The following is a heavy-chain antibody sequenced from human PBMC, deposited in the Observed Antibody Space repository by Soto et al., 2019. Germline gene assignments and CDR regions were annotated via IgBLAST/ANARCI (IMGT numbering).Heavy chain of an antibody. D-gene: IGHD6-13*01. V-gene: IGHV3-49*03. CDR2: IRSKAYGGTT. CDR3: TRDYSSPSIAAAGDAFDI. J-gene: IGHJ3*02. CDR1: GFTFGDYA. Sequence: GGSLRLSCTASGFTFGDYAMSWFRQAPGKGLEWVGFIRSKAYGGTTEYAASVKGRFTISRDDSKSIAYLQMNSLKTEDTAVYYCTRDYSSPSIAAAGDAFDIWGQGTMVTVSS.